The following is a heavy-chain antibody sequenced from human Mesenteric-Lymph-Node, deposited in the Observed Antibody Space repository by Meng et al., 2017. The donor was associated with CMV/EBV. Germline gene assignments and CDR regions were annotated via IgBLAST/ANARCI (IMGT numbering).Heavy chain of an antibody. CDR1: GFTFSSYT. CDR2: ISYDESNK. D-gene: IGHD5-12*01. Sequence: GGSLRLSCAASGFTFSSYTMHWVRQAPGKGLEWVAVISYDESNKYYADSVKGRFTISRDNSKNTLYLQMNSLRAEDTAVYYCARAWPFDYWGQGTLVTVSS. CDR3: ARAWPFDY. J-gene: IGHJ4*02. V-gene: IGHV3-30*04.